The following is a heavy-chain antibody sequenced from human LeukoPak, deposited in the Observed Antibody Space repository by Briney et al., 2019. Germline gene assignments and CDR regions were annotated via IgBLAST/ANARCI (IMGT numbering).Heavy chain of an antibody. V-gene: IGHV4-59*01. CDR3: AGVGIIAKLYTPHAFDI. J-gene: IGHJ3*02. CDR2: INYSRST. CDR1: GGSISSYY. Sequence: SGTLSLTCTVSGGSISSYYWSWIRQPPGKGLEWIGYINYSRSTNYNPSLKSRVTISVDTSKNQFSLKLSSVTAADTAVYYCAGVGIIAKLYTPHAFDIWGQGTMVTVSS. D-gene: IGHD2-2*02.